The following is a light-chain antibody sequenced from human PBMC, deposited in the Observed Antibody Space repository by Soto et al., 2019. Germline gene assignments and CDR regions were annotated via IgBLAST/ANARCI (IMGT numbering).Light chain of an antibody. CDR3: QSYDSSLSGWV. J-gene: IGLJ3*02. Sequence: QSVLTQPPSVSGAPGLRVTISCTGSSSNIGAGYDVHWYQQLPGTAPKLLIYGNSNRPSGVPDRFSGSKSGTSASLAITGLQAEDEADYYCQSYDSSLSGWVFGGGTKVDRP. CDR1: SSNIGAGYD. V-gene: IGLV1-40*01. CDR2: GNS.